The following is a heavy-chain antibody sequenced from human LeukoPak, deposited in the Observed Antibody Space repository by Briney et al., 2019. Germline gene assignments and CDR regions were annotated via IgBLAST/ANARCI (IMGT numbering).Heavy chain of an antibody. V-gene: IGHV3-21*01. J-gene: IGHJ4*02. CDR2: ISSSSSST. D-gene: IGHD2-15*01. CDR1: GFTFSTYS. Sequence: GGSLRLSCAASGFTFSTYSMNWVRQAPGKGLEWVSSISSSSSSTYYADSVKGRFTISRDNAKNSLYLQTNSLSAEDTAVYYCARDKGYCSGGSCYVLGYWGQGTLVTVSS. CDR3: ARDKGYCSGGSCYVLGY.